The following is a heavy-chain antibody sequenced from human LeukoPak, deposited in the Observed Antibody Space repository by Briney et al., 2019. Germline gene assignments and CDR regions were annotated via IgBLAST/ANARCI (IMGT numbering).Heavy chain of an antibody. J-gene: IGHJ4*02. V-gene: IGHV3-30*02. CDR3: AKGGVVAAAGTDY. CDR1: GFTFSSYG. Sequence: GGSPRLSCAASGFTFSSYGMHWVRQAPGKGLEWVAFIRYDGSNKYYADSVKGRFTISRDSSKNTLYLQMNSLRAEDTAVYYCAKGGVVAAAGTDYWGQGTLVTVSS. D-gene: IGHD6-13*01. CDR2: IRYDGSNK.